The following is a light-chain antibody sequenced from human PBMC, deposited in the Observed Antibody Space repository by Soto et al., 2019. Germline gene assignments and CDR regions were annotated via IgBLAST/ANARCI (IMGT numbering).Light chain of an antibody. Sequence: EIVLTQSPGTLSLSPGERATLSCRASQSVSSYYLAWYQQKPGQAPRLLIYGASSRATGIPDRFRGSGSGTDFPLTISRLEPEDFAVYYFQQYASTSRTFGPGTQVEIK. CDR3: QQYASTSRT. J-gene: IGKJ1*01. CDR2: GAS. CDR1: QSVSSYY. V-gene: IGKV3-20*01.